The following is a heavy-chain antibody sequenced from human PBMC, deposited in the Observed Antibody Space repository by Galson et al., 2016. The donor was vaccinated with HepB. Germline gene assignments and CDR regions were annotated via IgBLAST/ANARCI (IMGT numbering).Heavy chain of an antibody. Sequence: TLSLTCTVSGGSISSGDYYWSWIRQPPGKGLEWIGYIYYSGSTFYNPSLKSRVTISVDTSKNQFSLKLSSVTAADTAVYYCARAGVYDILTGYYMGGIGNNWFDPWGQGTLVTVSS. V-gene: IGHV4-30-4*01. CDR1: GGSISSGDYY. J-gene: IGHJ5*02. CDR2: IYYSGST. CDR3: ARAGVYDILTGYYMGGIGNNWFDP. D-gene: IGHD3-9*01.